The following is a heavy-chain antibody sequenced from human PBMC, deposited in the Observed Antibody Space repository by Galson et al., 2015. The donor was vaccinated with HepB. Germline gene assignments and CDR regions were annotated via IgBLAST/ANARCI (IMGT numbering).Heavy chain of an antibody. CDR1: GFSLSTSGVG. CDR2: IYWDDDK. J-gene: IGHJ5*02. V-gene: IGHV2-5*02. D-gene: IGHD1-26*01. CDR3: AHSRDSGSYSNWFDP. Sequence: PALVKPPQTLTLTCTFSGFSLSTSGVGVGWIRQPPGKALEWLALIYWDDDKRYSPSLKSRLTITKDTSKNQVVLTMTNVDPVDTATYYCAHSRDSGSYSNWFDPWGQGTLVTVSS.